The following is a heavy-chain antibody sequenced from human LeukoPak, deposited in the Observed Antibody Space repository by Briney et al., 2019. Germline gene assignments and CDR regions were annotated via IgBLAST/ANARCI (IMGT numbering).Heavy chain of an antibody. D-gene: IGHD3-22*01. CDR2: ITGSSSDI. CDR3: ARDRDYSFDY. V-gene: IGHV3-21*05. J-gene: IGHJ4*02. Sequence: GGSLRLSCAASGFTFSSYSKNWVRQAPGKGLEWVSYITGSSSDIYYADSVKGRFTISRDNAKNSLYLRMNSLRAEDTAVYYCARDRDYSFDYWGQGTLVTVSS. CDR1: GFTFSSYS.